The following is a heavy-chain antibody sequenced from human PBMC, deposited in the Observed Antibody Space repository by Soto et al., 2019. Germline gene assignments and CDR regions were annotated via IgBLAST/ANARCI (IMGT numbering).Heavy chain of an antibody. CDR2: ISGSGGST. D-gene: IGHD3-16*02. CDR3: AKDGAVWGSYRYNDY. CDR1: GFTFSSYA. J-gene: IGHJ4*02. V-gene: IGHV3-23*01. Sequence: EVQLLESGGGLVQPGGSLRLSCAASGFTFSSYAMSWVRQAPGKGLEWVSAISGSGGSTYYADSVKGRFTSSRDNSKNTLYLQMNSRRAEDTAVYYCAKDGAVWGSYRYNDYWGQGTLVTVSS.